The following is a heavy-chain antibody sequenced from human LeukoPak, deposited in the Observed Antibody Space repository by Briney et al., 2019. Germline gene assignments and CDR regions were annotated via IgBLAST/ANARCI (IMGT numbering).Heavy chain of an antibody. D-gene: IGHD4-23*01. CDR2: IIPIFGKS. CDR1: GGTFSIYA. J-gene: IGHJ4*02. CDR3: ARGWLAETTVVTPYNY. Sequence: ASVKVSCKASGGTFSIYAINWVRQAPGQGLEWMGGIIPIFGKSNYAQKFQGRVTITADESTRTAYMELSSLRSEDTAVYYCARGWLAETTVVTPYNYWGRGTLVSVSS. V-gene: IGHV1-69*13.